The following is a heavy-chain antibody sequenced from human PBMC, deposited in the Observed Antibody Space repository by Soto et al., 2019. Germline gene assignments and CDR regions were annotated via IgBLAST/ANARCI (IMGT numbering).Heavy chain of an antibody. Sequence: GGSLRLSCAASGFTFSSYGMHWVRQAPGKGLEWVAVIWYDGSNKYYADSVKGRFTISRDNSKNTLYLQMNSLRAEDTAVYYCAREDVWFGESRIGGFDYWGQGTLVTVSS. CDR3: AREDVWFGESRIGGFDY. CDR2: IWYDGSNK. D-gene: IGHD3-10*01. J-gene: IGHJ4*02. V-gene: IGHV3-33*01. CDR1: GFTFSSYG.